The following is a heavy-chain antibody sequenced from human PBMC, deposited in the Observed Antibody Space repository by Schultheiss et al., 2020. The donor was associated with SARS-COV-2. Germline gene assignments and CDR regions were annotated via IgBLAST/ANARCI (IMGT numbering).Heavy chain of an antibody. CDR2: MNPNSGNT. V-gene: IGHV1-8*03. J-gene: IGHJ5*02. Sequence: ASVKVSCKASGYTFTSYYMHWVRQATGQGLEWMGWMNPNSGNTGYAQKFQGRVTITRDTSASTAYMELSSLRSEDTAVYYCARAPLNSDWFDPWGQGTLVTVSS. D-gene: IGHD1-26*01. CDR1: GYTFTSYY. CDR3: ARAPLNSDWFDP.